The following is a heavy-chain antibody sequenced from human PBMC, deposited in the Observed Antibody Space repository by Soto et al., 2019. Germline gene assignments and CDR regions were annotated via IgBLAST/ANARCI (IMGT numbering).Heavy chain of an antibody. D-gene: IGHD3-16*01. V-gene: IGHV1-3*01. Sequence: ASVKVSCKASGNTFTTYTVHWVRQAPGQRLEWMGWINAGNINTKYSQKFQGRVTITGDTSASTAYMELSSLRSEDTAVYYCATSLEAGSVRFGGRYGMDVWGQGSTGTVSS. J-gene: IGHJ6*02. CDR3: ATSLEAGSVRFGGRYGMDV. CDR2: INAGNINT. CDR1: GNTFTTYT.